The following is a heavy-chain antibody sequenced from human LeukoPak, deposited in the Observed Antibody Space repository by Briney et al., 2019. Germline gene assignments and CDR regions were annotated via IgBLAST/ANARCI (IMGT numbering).Heavy chain of an antibody. CDR3: ARLHFDPIEV. CDR2: IDPSDSYT. CDR1: GYSFTSYW. J-gene: IGHJ4*02. D-gene: IGHD3-9*01. Sequence: GESLKISCQGSGYSFTSYWISWVRQMPGTGLEWMGRIDPSDSYTNYSPSFQGHVTVSADKSISTAYLQWSSLKASDTAMYYCARLHFDPIEVWGQGTLVTVSS. V-gene: IGHV5-10-1*01.